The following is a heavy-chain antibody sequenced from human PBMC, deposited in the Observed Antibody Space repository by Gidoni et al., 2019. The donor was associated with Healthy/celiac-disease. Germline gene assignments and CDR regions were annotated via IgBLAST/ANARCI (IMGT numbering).Heavy chain of an antibody. D-gene: IGHD1-20*01. J-gene: IGHJ4*02. CDR2: ISSSGSTI. CDR3: ARELTRHFDY. V-gene: IGHV3-48*03. Sequence: EVQLVESGGGLVQPGGSLRLSCAASGFTFSSYEMNWVRQAPGKGLEWVSYISSSGSTIYYADSVKGRFTISRDNAKNSLYLQMNSLRAEDTAVYYCARELTRHFDYWGQGTLVTVSS. CDR1: GFTFSSYE.